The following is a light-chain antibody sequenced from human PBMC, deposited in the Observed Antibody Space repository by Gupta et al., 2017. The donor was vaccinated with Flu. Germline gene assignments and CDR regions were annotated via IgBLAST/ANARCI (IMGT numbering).Light chain of an antibody. Sequence: QSALTQPRSVSGSPGQSVTISCNGTTSDIGTYYYVSWYQQHPGKALKLMIYGVSKRPSGVPFCFSGSNSGTTASLTVAGGEAEDEYYYYCYSNGANYLFGGGTKLTVL. V-gene: IGLV2-11*01. CDR2: GVS. CDR1: TSDIGTYYY. J-gene: IGLJ2*01. CDR3: YSNGANYL.